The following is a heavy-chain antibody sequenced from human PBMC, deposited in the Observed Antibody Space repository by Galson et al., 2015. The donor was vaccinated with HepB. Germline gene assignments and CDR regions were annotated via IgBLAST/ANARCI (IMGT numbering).Heavy chain of an antibody. CDR1: GFTFGDYA. D-gene: IGHD5-18*01. Sequence: SLRLSCAASGFTFGDYAMSWVRQAPGKGLEWVGFIRSKAYGGTTEYAASAKGRFTISRDDSKSIAYLQMNSLKTEDTAVYYCTRVGGYSYGFVDAFDIWGQGTMVTVSS. V-gene: IGHV3-49*04. CDR3: TRVGGYSYGFVDAFDI. J-gene: IGHJ3*02. CDR2: IRSKAYGGTT.